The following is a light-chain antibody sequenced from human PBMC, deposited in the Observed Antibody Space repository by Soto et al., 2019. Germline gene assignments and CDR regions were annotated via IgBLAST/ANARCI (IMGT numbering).Light chain of an antibody. V-gene: IGKV3-20*01. Sequence: EIVLTQSPGTLSLSPGERATLSCRASQTVRNNYLARYQQKPGQAPRLLIYGASSRATGIPDRFSGSGSGTNFTLTISRLEPEDFAVYYCQQYGSSPITFGQGTRLEIK. CDR1: QTVRNNY. J-gene: IGKJ5*01. CDR2: GAS. CDR3: QQYGSSPIT.